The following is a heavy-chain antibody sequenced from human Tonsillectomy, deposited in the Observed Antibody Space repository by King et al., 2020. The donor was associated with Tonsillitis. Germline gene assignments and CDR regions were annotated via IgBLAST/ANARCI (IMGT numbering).Heavy chain of an antibody. Sequence: VQLVESGGGLVQPGGSLRLSCAASGFTFSSYAMSWVRQAPGKGLEWVSAISGSGGSTYSADSVKGRFTISRDNSKNTLYLQMHSRRAEDTAVYYCAKDKVATMPRDAFDFWGQGTMVTVSS. CDR1: GFTFSSYA. CDR3: AKDKVATMPRDAFDF. CDR2: ISGSGGST. V-gene: IGHV3-23*04. J-gene: IGHJ3*01. D-gene: IGHD5-12*01.